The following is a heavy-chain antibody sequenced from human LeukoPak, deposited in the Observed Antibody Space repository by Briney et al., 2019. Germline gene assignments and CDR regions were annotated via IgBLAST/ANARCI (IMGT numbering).Heavy chain of an antibody. Sequence: SETLSLTCTGSGGSISSGSYYWSWIRQPSGKGLEWIGRIYTSGSTNYNPSLKSRVTISVDTSKNQFSLKLRSVTAADTAVYYCARDGTQPLDYWGQGTLVTVSS. CDR2: IYTSGST. CDR3: ARDGTQPLDY. CDR1: GGSISSGSYY. V-gene: IGHV4-61*02. D-gene: IGHD1-26*01. J-gene: IGHJ4*02.